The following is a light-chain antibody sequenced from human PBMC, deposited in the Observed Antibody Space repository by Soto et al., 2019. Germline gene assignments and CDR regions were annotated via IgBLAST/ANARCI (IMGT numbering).Light chain of an antibody. CDR3: QQSFRPHIT. CDR1: QSIGNY. V-gene: IGKV1-39*01. Sequence: DIQMTQSPSSLSASVGDRVTITCQASQSIGNYLNWYQQKPGEVPKLLIYSASSLQSGVPSRFSGSASGTDFTLSISNLQPEDFATYYCQQSFRPHITFGQGTRLEIK. J-gene: IGKJ5*01. CDR2: SAS.